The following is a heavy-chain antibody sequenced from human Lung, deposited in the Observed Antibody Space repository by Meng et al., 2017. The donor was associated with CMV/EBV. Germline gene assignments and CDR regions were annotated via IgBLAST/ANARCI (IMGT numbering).Heavy chain of an antibody. Sequence: SVXVSXXASGYSFTDYGISWVRQAPGQGLEWVGWISPYDGDTNYARKLQGRVTMTTDTSTTTAYMELRSLRSDDTAVYYCARDLEYCGSTTCYEDCFDPWGQGTLVXVSS. CDR3: ARDLEYCGSTTCYEDCFDP. CDR1: GYSFTDYG. V-gene: IGHV1-18*01. D-gene: IGHD2-2*01. J-gene: IGHJ5*02. CDR2: ISPYDGDT.